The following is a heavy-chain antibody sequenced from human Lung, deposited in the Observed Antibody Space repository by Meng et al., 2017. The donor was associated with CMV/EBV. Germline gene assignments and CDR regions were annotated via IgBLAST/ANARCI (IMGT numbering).Heavy chain of an antibody. CDR1: GFMFRDYP. D-gene: IGHD4-11*01. J-gene: IGHJ4*02. CDR3: SSPTTLSRSVDF. Sequence: GGSLRLXCAASGFMFRDYPMTWVRQAPGRGLEWVALIRTRGYGATTEYAASVKGRFTVSRDDSNSIVYLQMNSLKTEDTAVYFCSSPTTLSRSVDFWGQGXLVTVSS. V-gene: IGHV3-49*04. CDR2: IRTRGYGATT.